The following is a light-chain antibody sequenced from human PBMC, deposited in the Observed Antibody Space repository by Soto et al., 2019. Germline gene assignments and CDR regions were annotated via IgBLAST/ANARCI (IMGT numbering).Light chain of an antibody. J-gene: IGKJ1*01. Sequence: AIQLTQSPSSLSASVGDRVTITCRASQAIRSALGWYQQKPGKVPKLLIYAASTLQSGVPSRFSGSGFGTDFILTISRLQPEDFATYYCLLDFGYFWAFGQGTKVEIK. CDR1: QAIRSA. CDR3: LLDFGYFWA. V-gene: IGKV1-6*01. CDR2: AAS.